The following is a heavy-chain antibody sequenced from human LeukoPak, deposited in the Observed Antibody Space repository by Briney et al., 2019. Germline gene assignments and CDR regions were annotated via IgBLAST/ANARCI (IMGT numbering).Heavy chain of an antibody. V-gene: IGHV3-30-3*01. Sequence: GGSLRLSCSVSGFTFSTYVMHWVRQAPGKGLEWVAVMSSDGNAMFYADSVKGRFTISRDNSKNTLYLQMNSLRAEDTAVYYCVRESEYYFDHSASFDYWGQGTLVTVSS. D-gene: IGHD3-22*01. CDR3: VRESEYYFDHSASFDY. CDR1: GFTFSTYV. J-gene: IGHJ4*02. CDR2: MSSDGNAM.